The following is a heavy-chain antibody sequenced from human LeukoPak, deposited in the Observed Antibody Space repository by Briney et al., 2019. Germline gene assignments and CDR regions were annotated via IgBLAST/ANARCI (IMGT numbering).Heavy chain of an antibody. D-gene: IGHD1-26*01. Sequence: PSETLSLTCTVSGGSISSYYWSWIRQPPGKGLEWIGYIYYSGSTNYNPSLKSRVTISVDTSKNQCSLNLSSGTAADTAVYYCARDPSGSYYLSGAFDIWGQGTMVTVSS. CDR1: GGSISSYY. V-gene: IGHV4-59*01. J-gene: IGHJ3*02. CDR2: IYYSGST. CDR3: ARDPSGSYYLSGAFDI.